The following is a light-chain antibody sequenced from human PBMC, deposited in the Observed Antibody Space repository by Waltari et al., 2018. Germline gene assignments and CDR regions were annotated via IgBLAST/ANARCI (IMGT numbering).Light chain of an antibody. V-gene: IGKV1-NL1*01. CDR3: QQYYDSPLTT. J-gene: IGKJ4*01. CDR2: STS. Sequence: DIQMTQSPSSLSASVGDRVTIICRARHDISNSLAWYQKKPGKAPKLLLYSTSKLESGVPSRFSGSGSGTDYTLTITSLQPEDFASYYCQQYYDSPLTTFGGGTKVEI. CDR1: HDISNS.